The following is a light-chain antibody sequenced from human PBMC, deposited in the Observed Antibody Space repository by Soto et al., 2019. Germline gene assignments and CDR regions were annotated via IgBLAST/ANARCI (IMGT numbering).Light chain of an antibody. CDR3: GTWDSSLSDAVV. CDR1: SSNIGRNY. V-gene: IGLV1-51*01. J-gene: IGLJ2*01. Sequence: QSVLTQPPSVSAAPGQKVTISCSGTSSNIGRNYVAWYQQLPGTAPKLLIYDNDKRPSGIPDRFSGSKSGTSATLGITGLQTGDEADYYCGTWDSSLSDAVVFGEGTKVTVI. CDR2: DND.